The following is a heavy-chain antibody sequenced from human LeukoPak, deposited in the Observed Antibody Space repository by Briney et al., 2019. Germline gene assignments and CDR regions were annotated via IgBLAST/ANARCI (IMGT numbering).Heavy chain of an antibody. V-gene: IGHV3-7*03. Sequence: TGGSLRLSCVASGFPFSSYWMTWVRQAPGKGLEWVANIKQDGSKKSYVDSVKGRFTISRDNAKNSLYLQMNSLRAEDTALYHCARNNGMDVWGQGTTVIVSS. CDR1: GFPFSSYW. CDR2: IKQDGSKK. CDR3: ARNNGMDV. J-gene: IGHJ6*02.